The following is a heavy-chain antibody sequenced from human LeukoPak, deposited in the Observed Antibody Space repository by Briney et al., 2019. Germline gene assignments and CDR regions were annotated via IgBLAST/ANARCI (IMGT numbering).Heavy chain of an antibody. CDR1: GGSISSGGYS. D-gene: IGHD4-17*01. J-gene: IGHJ4*02. CDR2: IYHTGNT. Sequence: SETLSLTFAVSGGSISSGGYSWSWIRQPPGKGLEWIGYIYHTGNTYYTPSLKSRVTISVDRSKNQFSLKLSSVTAADTAVYFCARAQYGDYAFDFWGQGTLVTVSS. CDR3: ARAQYGDYAFDF. V-gene: IGHV4-30-2*01.